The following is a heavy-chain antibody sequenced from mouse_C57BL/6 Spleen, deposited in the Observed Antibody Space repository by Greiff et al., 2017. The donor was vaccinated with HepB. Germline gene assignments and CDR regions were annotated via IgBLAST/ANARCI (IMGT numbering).Heavy chain of an antibody. Sequence: VQLKESGGDLVKPGGSLKLSCAASGFTFSSYGMSWVRQTPDKRLEWVATISSGGSYTYYPDSVKGRFTISRDNAKNTLYLQMSSLKSEDTAMYYCARLEGDSNYPFAYWGQGTLVTVSA. V-gene: IGHV5-6*01. CDR2: ISSGGSYT. D-gene: IGHD2-5*01. CDR1: GFTFSSYG. J-gene: IGHJ3*01. CDR3: ARLEGDSNYPFAY.